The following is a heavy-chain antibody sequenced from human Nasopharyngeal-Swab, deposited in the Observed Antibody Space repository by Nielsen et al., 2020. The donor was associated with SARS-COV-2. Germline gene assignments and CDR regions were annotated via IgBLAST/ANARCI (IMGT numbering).Heavy chain of an antibody. D-gene: IGHD3-3*01. CDR2: INTNTGNP. V-gene: IGHV7-4-1*02. Sequence: ASVKVSCKASGYTFTNYAMNWVRQAPGQGLEWMGWINTNTGNPTYAQGFTGRFVFSLVTSVSTAYLQISSLKAEDTAVYYCVRDLYYDFWSGSNIDSYWGQGTLVTVSS. CDR1: GYTFTNYA. J-gene: IGHJ4*02. CDR3: VRDLYYDFWSGSNIDSY.